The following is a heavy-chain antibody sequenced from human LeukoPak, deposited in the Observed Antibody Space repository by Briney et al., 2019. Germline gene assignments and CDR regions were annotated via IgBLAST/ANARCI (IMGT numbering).Heavy chain of an antibody. CDR2: ISGSGGST. V-gene: IGHV3-23*01. CDR1: GFTFSSYA. D-gene: IGHD2-2*01. Sequence: GGSLRLSCAASGFTFSSYAMSWVRQAPGKGLEWVSAISGSGGSTYYAGSVKGRFTISRDNSKNTLYLQMNSLRAEDTAVYYCAKAFFVVVPAASIDYWGQGTLVTVYS. J-gene: IGHJ4*02. CDR3: AKAFFVVVPAASIDY.